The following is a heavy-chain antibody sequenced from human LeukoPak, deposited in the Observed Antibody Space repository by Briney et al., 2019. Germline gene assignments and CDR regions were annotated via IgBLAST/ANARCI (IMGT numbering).Heavy chain of an antibody. CDR2: IYYSGST. Sequence: SQTLSLTCTVSGGSISSGGYYWSWIRQHPGKGLEWIGYIYYSGSTNYNPSLKSRVTISVDTSKNQFSLKLSSVPAADTAVYYCARGAPYYYYMDIWGKGTTVTVSS. CDR1: GGSISSGGYY. J-gene: IGHJ6*03. CDR3: ARGAPYYYYMDI. V-gene: IGHV4-31*03.